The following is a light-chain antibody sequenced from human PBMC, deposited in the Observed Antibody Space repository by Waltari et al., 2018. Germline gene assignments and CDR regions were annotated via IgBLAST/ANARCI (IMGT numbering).Light chain of an antibody. V-gene: IGKV3-11*01. J-gene: IGKJ5*01. CDR2: DTS. CDR1: QSVRSY. CDR3: QQRINWPIT. Sequence: EIVLTQSPATLSLSPGERATLSCRASQSVRSYLAWYQQKPGQAPRLLFYDTSYRASGIPGRFSSSGSGTDFTLTIGSLEPEDFAVYYCQQRINWPITFGHGTRLEIK.